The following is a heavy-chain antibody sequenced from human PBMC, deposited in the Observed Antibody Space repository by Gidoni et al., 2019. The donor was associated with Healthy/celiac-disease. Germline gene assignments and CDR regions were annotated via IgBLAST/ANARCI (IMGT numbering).Heavy chain of an antibody. J-gene: IGHJ4*02. D-gene: IGHD3-3*01. V-gene: IGHV3-23*01. CDR1: GFTFSSYA. Sequence: EVKLLESGGGLVQPGWSLRLSCAASGFTFSSYAMSWVRQAPGKGLEWVSAISGSGGSTYYADSVKGRFTISRDNSKNTLYLQMNSLRAEDTAVYYCAKDRRLEWDASDATVMAGGYWGQGTLVTVSS. CDR2: ISGSGGST. CDR3: AKDRRLEWDASDATVMAGGY.